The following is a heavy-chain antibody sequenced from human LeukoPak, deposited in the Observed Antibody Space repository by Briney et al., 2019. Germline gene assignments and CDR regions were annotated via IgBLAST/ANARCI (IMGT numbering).Heavy chain of an antibody. CDR1: GYTFTSYA. CDR2: FNAGNGNT. V-gene: IGHV1-3*01. Sequence: ASVKVSCKASGYTFTSYAMHWVRQDPGQRLEWMGWFNAGNGNTKYSQKLQGRVTITRDTSASTAYMELSSLRSEDTAVYYCARITADDSTYDYVWGSYRSSYFDYWGQGTLVTVSS. CDR3: ARITADDSTYDYVWGSYRSSYFDY. J-gene: IGHJ4*02. D-gene: IGHD3-16*02.